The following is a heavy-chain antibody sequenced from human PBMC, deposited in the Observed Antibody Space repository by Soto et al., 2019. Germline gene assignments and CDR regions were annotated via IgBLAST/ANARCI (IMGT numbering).Heavy chain of an antibody. CDR2: IDNGGNT. J-gene: IGHJ4*01. V-gene: IGHV4-39*01. CDR3: VKRSLLMAPT. Sequence: PSETLSLTCTVSGRTFNINADFWYLAWIRQPPGKGLEWIGSIDNGGNTHYNAPLKSRVIISADTSKNQFSLSLNSVTAEDTAVYYCVKRSLLMAPTWGHGIQVTVSS. D-gene: IGHD1-26*01. CDR1: GRTFNINADF.